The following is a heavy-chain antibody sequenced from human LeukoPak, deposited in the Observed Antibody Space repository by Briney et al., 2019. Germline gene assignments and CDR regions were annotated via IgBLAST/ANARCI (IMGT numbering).Heavy chain of an antibody. D-gene: IGHD3-10*01. Sequence: GASVKVSCKASGYTFTGYYMHWVRQAPGQGLEWMGWINPNSGGTNYAQKFQGRVTMTRDTSISTAYMELSRLRSDDTAVYYCARNWENPRLTHYGSGSYYRYYYYYMDVWGKGTTVTVSS. J-gene: IGHJ6*03. CDR1: GYTFTGYY. CDR3: ARNWENPRLTHYGSGSYYRYYYYYMDV. V-gene: IGHV1-2*02. CDR2: INPNSGGT.